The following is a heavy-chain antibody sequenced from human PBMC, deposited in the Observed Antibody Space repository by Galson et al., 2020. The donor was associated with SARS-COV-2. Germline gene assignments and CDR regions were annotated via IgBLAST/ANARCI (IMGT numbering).Heavy chain of an antibody. J-gene: IGHJ5*02. CDR1: GGSISSGDYY. Sequence: SQTLSLTCTVSGGSISSGDYYWSWIRQPPGKGLEWIGYIYYSGSTYYNPSLKSRVTISVDTSKNQFSLKLSSVTAADTAVYYCAREPAAIDGGRGRWFDPWGQGTLVTVSS. CDR2: IYYSGST. CDR3: AREPAAIDGGRGRWFDP. D-gene: IGHD2-2*01. V-gene: IGHV4-30-4*01.